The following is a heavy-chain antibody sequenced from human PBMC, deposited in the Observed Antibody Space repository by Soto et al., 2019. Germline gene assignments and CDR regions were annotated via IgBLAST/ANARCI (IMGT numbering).Heavy chain of an antibody. D-gene: IGHD1-26*01. CDR1: GFMFSCHA. Sequence: GGSLRLSCAASGFMFSCHAMSWVRQAPGKGLEWVSGISGSGGRTYYADSVKGRFTISRDNSNNTLYLQMNSLRAEDTAVYYCXKDPGTGSYWVLKNFDFWGQGTLVTVSS. J-gene: IGHJ4*02. V-gene: IGHV3-23*01. CDR3: XKDPGTGSYWVLKNFDF. CDR2: ISGSGGRT.